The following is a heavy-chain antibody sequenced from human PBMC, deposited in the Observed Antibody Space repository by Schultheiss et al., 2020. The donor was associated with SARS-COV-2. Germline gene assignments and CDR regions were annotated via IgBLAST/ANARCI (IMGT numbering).Heavy chain of an antibody. D-gene: IGHD2-2*01. V-gene: IGHV4-34*01. J-gene: IGHJ4*02. CDR1: GFTFSDHY. Sequence: GSLRLSCAASGFTFSDHYMDWVRQAPGKGLEWIGEINHSGSTNYNPSLKSRVTISVDTSKNQFSLKLSSVTAADTAVYYCARGVRRTIFDYWGQGTLVTVSS. CDR2: INHSGST. CDR3: ARGVRRTIFDY.